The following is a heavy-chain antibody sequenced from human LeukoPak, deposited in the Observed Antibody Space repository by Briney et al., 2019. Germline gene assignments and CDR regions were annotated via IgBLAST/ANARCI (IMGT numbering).Heavy chain of an antibody. V-gene: IGHV3-23*01. CDR1: GFSFTTYA. D-gene: IGHD4-23*01. Sequence: GGSLRLSCAASGFSFTTYAMSWVRQAPGKGLEWLSTVSDSGADTYYADSVNGGFTISRDNSRNTVYLQMNSLRAEDAAVYYCAKSHSVAQRGYYDYWGQGTLVTVSS. CDR3: AKSHSVAQRGYYDY. CDR2: VSDSGADT. J-gene: IGHJ4*02.